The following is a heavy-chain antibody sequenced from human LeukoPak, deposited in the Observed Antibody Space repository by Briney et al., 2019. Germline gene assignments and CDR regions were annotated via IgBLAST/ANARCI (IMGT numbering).Heavy chain of an antibody. CDR3: ATSSGNNPFDY. V-gene: IGHV5-10-1*01. CDR1: AYSFSTFW. Sequence: LGESLKISCKASAYSFSTFWISWVRQMPGKGLEWMGRITPSDSYTNYSPSFRGHVTISADKSITTAYLQWSSLRASDTAMYYCATSSGNNPFDYWGQGTLVTVSS. CDR2: ITPSDSYT. D-gene: IGHD1-14*01. J-gene: IGHJ4*02.